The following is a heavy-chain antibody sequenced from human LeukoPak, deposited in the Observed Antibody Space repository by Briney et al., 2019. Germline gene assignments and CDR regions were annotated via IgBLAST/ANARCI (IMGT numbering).Heavy chain of an antibody. J-gene: IGHJ1*01. CDR3: ANTGYSSSWGEYFQH. Sequence: GGSLRLSCSASGFTFSSYAMHWVRQAPGKGLEYVSAISSNGGSTYYADSVKGRFTISRDNSKNTLYLQMNSLRAEDTAVYYCANTGYSSSWGEYFQHWGQGTLVTVSS. CDR1: GFTFSSYA. D-gene: IGHD6-13*01. V-gene: IGHV3-64*04. CDR2: ISSNGGST.